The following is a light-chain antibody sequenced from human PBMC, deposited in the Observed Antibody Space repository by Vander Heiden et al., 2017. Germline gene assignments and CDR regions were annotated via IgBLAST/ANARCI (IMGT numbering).Light chain of an antibody. CDR3: CSYAGTYTYV. CDR1: SSDVGNYDY. V-gene: IGLV2-11*01. J-gene: IGLJ1*01. CDR2: SVN. Sequence: QSALTQPRSVSGSPGQSVTISCTGTSSDVGNYDYGSWYQQHPGKAPKLIIYSVNKRPSGVPNRFSGSKSGNTASLTISDLQAEDEADFYCCSYAGTYTYVFGSGTRVTVL.